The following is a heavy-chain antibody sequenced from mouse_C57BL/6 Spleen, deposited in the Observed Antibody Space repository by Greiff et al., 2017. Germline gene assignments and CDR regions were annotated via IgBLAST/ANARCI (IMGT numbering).Heavy chain of an antibody. V-gene: IGHV1-49*01. Sequence: LQQSGAELVRPGSSVKLSCKASYFAFMGSAMNWVKQRTGHGLEWIGAFYPSSGTTEYSENFKGKATLTANTSSSTAYMELRSLTSEDSAVYYCARVGSYGGAMDYWGQGTSVTVSS. CDR2: FYPSSGTT. CDR1: YFAFMGSA. CDR3: ARVGSYGGAMDY. J-gene: IGHJ4*01. D-gene: IGHD2-12*01.